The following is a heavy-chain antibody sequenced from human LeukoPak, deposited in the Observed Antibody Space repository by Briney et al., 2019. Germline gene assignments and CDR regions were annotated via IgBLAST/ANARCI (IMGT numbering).Heavy chain of an antibody. CDR2: ISSSSTYI. D-gene: IGHD3-10*01. V-gene: IGHV3-21*01. Sequence: GGSLRLSCAASKFTFSSYSMNWVRHAPGEGLEWVSSISSSSTYISYADSVKGRLTTTSNNANNSLHLQMNSLGADDTAVYYWAREGMVRGVIIYWGQGTLVTVSS. CDR3: AREGMVRGVIIY. CDR1: KFTFSSYS. J-gene: IGHJ4*02.